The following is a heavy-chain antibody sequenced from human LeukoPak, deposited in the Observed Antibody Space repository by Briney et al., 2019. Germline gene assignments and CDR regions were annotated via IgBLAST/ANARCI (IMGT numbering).Heavy chain of an antibody. D-gene: IGHD3-10*01. V-gene: IGHV3-30-3*01. CDR3: ATYYYASGSSD. CDR2: ISYDGSNK. J-gene: IGHJ4*02. Sequence: GGSLRLSCAASGFTFSSYAMHWVRQAPGKGLEWVAVISYDGSNKYYADSVKGRFTISRDNSKNTLYLQMNSLRAEDTAVYYCATYYYASGSSDWGQGTLVTVSS. CDR1: GFTFSSYA.